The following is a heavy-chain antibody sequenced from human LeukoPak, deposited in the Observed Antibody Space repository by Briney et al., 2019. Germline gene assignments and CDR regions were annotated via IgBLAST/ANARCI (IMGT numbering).Heavy chain of an antibody. J-gene: IGHJ4*02. CDR1: GDSIRSYY. V-gene: IGHV4-30-4*08. D-gene: IGHD6-13*01. CDR3: ARGVGSSWYGD. Sequence: PSETLSLTCTVSGDSIRSYYWSWIRQPPGKGLEWIGYIYYSGSTYYNPSLKSRLTISVDTSKNQFSLKLSSVTAADTAVYFCARGVGSSWYGDWGQGTLVTVSS. CDR2: IYYSGST.